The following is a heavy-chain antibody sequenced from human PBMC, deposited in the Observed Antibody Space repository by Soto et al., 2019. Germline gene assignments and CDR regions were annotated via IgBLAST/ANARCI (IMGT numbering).Heavy chain of an antibody. D-gene: IGHD1-26*01. J-gene: IGHJ1*01. CDR2: IYYSGAT. CDR1: GDSISTSSYY. V-gene: IGHV4-39*02. CDR3: ARLAYSGYLQT. Sequence: TLSLICDVSGDSISTSSYYWGWIRQPPGKGLEWIASIYYSGATCYNPSLQSRVTISVDTSNNRFSLTLSSLTAADTAVYFCARLAYSGYLQTWGQGSLVTVS.